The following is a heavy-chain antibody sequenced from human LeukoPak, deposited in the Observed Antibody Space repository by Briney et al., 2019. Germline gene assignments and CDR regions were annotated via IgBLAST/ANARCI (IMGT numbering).Heavy chain of an antibody. CDR3: AKDPHNAGYCSGGSCYSFYFDY. J-gene: IGHJ4*02. CDR1: GFTFSSYG. Sequence: PGGSLRLSCAASGFTFSSYGMHWVRQAPGKGLEWVAVISYDGSNKYYADSVKGRFTISRDHSKNTLYLQMNSLRAEDTAVYYCAKDPHNAGYCSGGSCYSFYFDYWGQGTLVTVSS. CDR2: ISYDGSNK. V-gene: IGHV3-30*18. D-gene: IGHD2-15*01.